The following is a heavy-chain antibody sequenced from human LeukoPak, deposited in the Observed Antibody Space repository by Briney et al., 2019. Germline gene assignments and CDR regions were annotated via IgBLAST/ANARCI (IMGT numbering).Heavy chain of an antibody. D-gene: IGHD3-10*01. CDR2: ISSSSSYI. J-gene: IGHJ4*02. CDR3: ARDHGYYGSGSYAN. V-gene: IGHV3-21*01. CDR1: GFSFSDYS. Sequence: GGSLRLSCEASGFSFSDYSMNWVRQAPGKGLEWVSSISSSSSYIYYADSVKGRFTISRDNAKNSLYLQMNSLRAEDTAVYYCARDHGYYGSGSYANWGQGTLVSVPS.